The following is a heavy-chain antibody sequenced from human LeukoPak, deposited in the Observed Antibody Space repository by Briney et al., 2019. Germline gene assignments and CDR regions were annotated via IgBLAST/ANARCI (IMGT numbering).Heavy chain of an antibody. J-gene: IGHJ4*02. V-gene: IGHV1-58*02. CDR2: IVVGSGNT. Sequence: SVKVSCKASGYTFTSYDINWVRQATGQGLEWMGWIVVGSGNTNYAQKFQERVTITRDMSTSTAYMELSSLRSEDTAVYYCAAVPLTIFGVAPDYWGQGTLVTVSS. D-gene: IGHD3-3*01. CDR3: AAVPLTIFGVAPDY. CDR1: GYTFTSYD.